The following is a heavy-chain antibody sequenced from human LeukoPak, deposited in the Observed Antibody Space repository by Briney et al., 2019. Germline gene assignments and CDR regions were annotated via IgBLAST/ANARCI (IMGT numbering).Heavy chain of an antibody. D-gene: IGHD2-21*01. J-gene: IGHJ3*02. CDR2: MNPNSGNT. CDR3: ARGVIDPDAFDI. CDR1: GYTFTSYD. V-gene: IGHV1-8*03. Sequence: ASVKVSCKASGYTFTSYDINWVRQATGQGLEWMGWMNPNSGNTGYAQKFQGRVTITRNTSISTAYMELSSLRSEDTAVYYCARGVIDPDAFDIWGQGTMVTVSS.